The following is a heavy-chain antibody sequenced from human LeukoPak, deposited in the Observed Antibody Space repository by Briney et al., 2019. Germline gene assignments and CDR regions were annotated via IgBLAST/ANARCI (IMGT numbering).Heavy chain of an antibody. Sequence: SGGSLRLCCAASGFTFRSYAMSWVRQPPGKGLEWVSAVSDSGDATRYADSVKGRSTISRDNSKDTLYLQMNSLRAEDTAVYFCAKSDCGGDGCKLLNYWGQGTLVTVSS. CDR1: GFTFRSYA. V-gene: IGHV3-23*01. J-gene: IGHJ4*02. CDR3: AKSDCGGDGCKLLNY. CDR2: VSDSGDAT. D-gene: IGHD2-21*01.